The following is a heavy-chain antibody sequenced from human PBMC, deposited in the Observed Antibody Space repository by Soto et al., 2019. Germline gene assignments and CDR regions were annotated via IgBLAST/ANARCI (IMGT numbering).Heavy chain of an antibody. CDR2: INPNSGGT. V-gene: IGHV1-2*02. CDR1: GYTFTGYY. CDR3: ARANSGDDDEFDS. D-gene: IGHD5-12*01. J-gene: IGHJ4*02. Sequence: ASVKVSGKASGYTFTGYYMHWVRQAPGQGLEWMGWINPNSGGTDYAQRCQGRVTMTRDTSIRSAYMELSRLRSDATAIYSSARANSGDDDEFDSWGPGTPVNVPS.